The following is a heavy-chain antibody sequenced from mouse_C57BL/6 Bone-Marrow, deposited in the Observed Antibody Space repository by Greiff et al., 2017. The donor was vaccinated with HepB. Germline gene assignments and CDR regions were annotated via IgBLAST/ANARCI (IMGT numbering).Heavy chain of an antibody. Sequence: DVKLQESGGGLVKPGGSLKLSCAASGFTFSDYGMHWVRQAPEKGLEWVAYISSGSSTIYYADTVKGRFTISRDNAKNTLFLQMTSLRSEDTAMYYCARDYGSSGNFFDYWGQGTTLTVSS. CDR2: ISSGSSTI. D-gene: IGHD1-1*01. CDR3: ARDYGSSGNFFDY. J-gene: IGHJ2*01. V-gene: IGHV5-17*01. CDR1: GFTFSDYG.